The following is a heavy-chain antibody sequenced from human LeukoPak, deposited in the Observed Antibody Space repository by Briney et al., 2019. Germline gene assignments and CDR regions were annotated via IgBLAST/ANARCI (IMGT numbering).Heavy chain of an antibody. D-gene: IGHD3-9*01. CDR3: VTGDYDILTGSLDY. V-gene: IGHV3-30*04. CDR1: GFTFGDYA. Sequence: GGSLRLSCTASGFTFGDYAMSWVRQAPGKGLEWVAVISYDGSNKYYADSVKGRFTISRDNSKNTLYLQMNSLRAEDTAVYYCVTGDYDILTGSLDYWGQGTLVTVSS. J-gene: IGHJ4*02. CDR2: ISYDGSNK.